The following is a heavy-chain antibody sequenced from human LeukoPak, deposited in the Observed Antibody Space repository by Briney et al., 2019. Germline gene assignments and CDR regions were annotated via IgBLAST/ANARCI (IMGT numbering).Heavy chain of an antibody. CDR1: GGSISNYY. Sequence: SETLSLTCTVSGGSISNYYWSWIRQPPGKGLEWIGYIYSNGNTNYNPSLKSRVTISVDTSKNQFSLKLSSVTAADTAVYYCARLNSGSLGYWGQGTLVTVSS. V-gene: IGHV4-59*08. CDR2: IYSNGNT. CDR3: ARLNSGSLGY. D-gene: IGHD3-22*01. J-gene: IGHJ4*02.